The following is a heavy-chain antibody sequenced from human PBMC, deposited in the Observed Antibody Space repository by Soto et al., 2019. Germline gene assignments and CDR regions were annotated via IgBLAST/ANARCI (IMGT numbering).Heavy chain of an antibody. D-gene: IGHD2-21*01. J-gene: IGHJ3*02. V-gene: IGHV1-46*01. Sequence: ASVKVSCKASGCTFTSDYMHWVRQAPGQGLEWMGIINPSGRSTSYAQKFQGRVTMTRDTSTSTVYMELSSMRSEDTAVYYCESTLGIALSAFDIWGQGTMVTVSS. CDR3: ESTLGIALSAFDI. CDR2: INPSGRST. CDR1: GCTFTSDY.